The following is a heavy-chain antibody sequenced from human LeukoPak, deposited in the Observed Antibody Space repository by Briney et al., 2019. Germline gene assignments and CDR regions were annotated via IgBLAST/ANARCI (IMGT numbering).Heavy chain of an antibody. CDR2: IYYSGST. J-gene: IGHJ5*02. CDR3: ARSRAFNSGAFDP. V-gene: IGHV4-61*01. D-gene: IGHD1-26*01. CDR1: GGSVSSGSYY. Sequence: SETLSLTCTVSGGSVSSGSYYWSWIRQPPGKGLEWIGYIYYSGSTNYNPSLKSRVTISVDTSKNQLSPRLNSVTAADTAVYYCARSRAFNSGAFDPWGQGSLVTVSS.